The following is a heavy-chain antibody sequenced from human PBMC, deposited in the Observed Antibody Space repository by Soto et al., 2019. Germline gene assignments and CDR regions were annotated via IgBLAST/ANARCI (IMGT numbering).Heavy chain of an antibody. CDR2: IFSNDEK. CDR3: ARIRRSYCSGGSCYIFDY. Sequence: KESGPVLVKPTETLTLTCTVSGFSLSNARMGVSWIRQPPGKALEWLAHIFSNDEKSYSTSLKSRLTISKDTSKSQVVLTMTNMDPVDTATYYCARIRRSYCSGGSCYIFDYWGQGTLVTVSS. V-gene: IGHV2-26*01. D-gene: IGHD2-15*01. J-gene: IGHJ4*02. CDR1: GFSLSNARMG.